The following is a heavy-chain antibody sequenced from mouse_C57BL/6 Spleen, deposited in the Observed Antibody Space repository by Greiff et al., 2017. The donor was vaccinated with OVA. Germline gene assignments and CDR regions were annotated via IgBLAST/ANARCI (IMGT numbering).Heavy chain of an antibody. J-gene: IGHJ4*01. CDR3: ARLYDGYYDYYAMDY. D-gene: IGHD2-3*01. V-gene: IGHV5-17*01. CDR1: GFTFSDYG. Sequence: EVQVVESGGGLVKPGGSLKLSCAASGFTFSDYGMHWVRQAPEKGLEWVAYISSGSSTIYYADTVKGRFTISRDNAKNTLFLQMTSLRSEDTAMYYCARLYDGYYDYYAMDYWGQGTSVTVSS. CDR2: ISSGSSTI.